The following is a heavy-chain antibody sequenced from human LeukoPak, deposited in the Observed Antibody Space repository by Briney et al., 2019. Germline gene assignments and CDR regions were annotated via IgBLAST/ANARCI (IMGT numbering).Heavy chain of an antibody. D-gene: IGHD3-10*01. CDR2: LDHSGST. CDR1: GGSFSGYY. Sequence: SSETLSLTCAVCGGSFSGYYWLCTRPPPGGGRVGIGELDHSGSTNYNPSLKSRVTISVDTSKNQFSLKLSSVTAADTAVYYCARAVLWFGELFDYFDYWGQGTLVTVSS. CDR3: ARAVLWFGELFDYFDY. J-gene: IGHJ4*02. V-gene: IGHV4-34*01.